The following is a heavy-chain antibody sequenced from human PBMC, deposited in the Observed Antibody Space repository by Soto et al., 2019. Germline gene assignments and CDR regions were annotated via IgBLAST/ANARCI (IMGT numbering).Heavy chain of an antibody. J-gene: IGHJ6*03. D-gene: IGHD4-17*01. V-gene: IGHV3-74*01. CDR3: ARSAYADYFYYYYMDV. CDR1: GFTFSSYW. CDR2: INSDGSTT. Sequence: VQLVESGGGLVQPGGSQRLSCAASGFTFSSYWMHWVRQAPGKGLVWVSRINSDGSTTNYADSVKGRFTISRDIAKNTLYLQMNSVRAEDTAVYYCARSAYADYFYYYYMDVWGKGTTVTVSS.